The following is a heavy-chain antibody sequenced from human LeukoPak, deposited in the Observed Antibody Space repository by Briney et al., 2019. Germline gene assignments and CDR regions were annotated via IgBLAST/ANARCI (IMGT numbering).Heavy chain of an antibody. CDR3: ARVRGFGESYYYYMDV. V-gene: IGHV1-2*02. CDR1: GYTFTGYS. D-gene: IGHD3-10*01. Sequence: ASVKVSCKAPGYTFTGYSMHWVRQAPGQGLEWMGWINPNSGGTNYAQKFQGRVTMTRDTSISTAYMELSRLRSDDTAVYYCARVRGFGESYYYYMDVWGKGTTVTVSS. J-gene: IGHJ6*03. CDR2: INPNSGGT.